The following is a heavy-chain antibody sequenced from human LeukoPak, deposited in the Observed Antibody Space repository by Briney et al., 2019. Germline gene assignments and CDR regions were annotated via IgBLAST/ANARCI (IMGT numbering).Heavy chain of an antibody. CDR3: ARDLDSGYDDPGSFDY. CDR1: GFTLSSYS. J-gene: IGHJ4*02. CDR2: IDSSSRTI. V-gene: IGHV3-48*04. D-gene: IGHD5-12*01. Sequence: PGGSLRLSCAASGFTLSSYSMNWVRQAPGKGLEWISFIDSSSRTIFYAESVKGRFTISRDNAKNSLFLQMNSLRAEDTAVYYCARDLDSGYDDPGSFDYWGQGTLVTVSS.